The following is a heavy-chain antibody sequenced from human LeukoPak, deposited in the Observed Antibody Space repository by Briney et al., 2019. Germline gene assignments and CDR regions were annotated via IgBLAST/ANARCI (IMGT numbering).Heavy chain of an antibody. V-gene: IGHV3-21*01. CDR1: GFTFSSYS. CDR2: ISSSSSYI. CDR3: ARVEVEMATISVFDY. Sequence: GGSLRLSCAASGFTFSSYSMNWVRQAPGQGLEWVSSISSSSSYIYYADSVKGRFTISRDNAKNSLYLQMNSLRAEDTAVYYCARVEVEMATISVFDYWGQGTLVTVSS. J-gene: IGHJ4*02. D-gene: IGHD5-24*01.